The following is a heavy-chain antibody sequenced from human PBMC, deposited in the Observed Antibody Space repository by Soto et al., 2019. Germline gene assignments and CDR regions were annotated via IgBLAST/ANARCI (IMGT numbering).Heavy chain of an antibody. D-gene: IGHD2-15*01. CDR2: IYYSGST. CDR1: GGSVSSGSYY. CDR3: ARVEEVGGWFDP. V-gene: IGHV4-61*01. Sequence: QVQLQESGPGLMKPSETLSLTCTVSGGSVSSGSYYWSWIRQPPGKGLEWIGYIYYSGSTNYNPSLKSRVTISVDTSKNQFSLKLSSVTAADTAVYYCARVEEVGGWFDPWGQGTLVTVSS. J-gene: IGHJ5*02.